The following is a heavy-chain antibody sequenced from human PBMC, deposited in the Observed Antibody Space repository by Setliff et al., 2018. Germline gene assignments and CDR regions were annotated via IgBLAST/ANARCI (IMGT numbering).Heavy chain of an antibody. Sequence: PSETLSLTCAVSGYSINNAYYWGWIRQTPGKGLEWIGSIFHTGRSYYNPSLKSRVTMSVDTSQSQFSLNLSSVTAADTAVYYCAKDVGDGYGVDAYASGGFDIWGQGTLVTVSS. CDR2: IFHTGRS. J-gene: IGHJ3*02. CDR3: AKDVGDGYGVDAYASGGFDI. V-gene: IGHV4-38-2*02. D-gene: IGHD5-18*01. CDR1: GYSINNAYY.